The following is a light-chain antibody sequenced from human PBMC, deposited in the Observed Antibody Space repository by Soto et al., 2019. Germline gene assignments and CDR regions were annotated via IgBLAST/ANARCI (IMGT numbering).Light chain of an antibody. V-gene: IGKV3-20*01. J-gene: IGKJ2*01. Sequence: EIVLTQSPGTLSLSPGERSTLSCKASQSVTSNYLALYQHKPGQAPKCLIYGAASRSTGIPDRFSGSGSGTDFTLTISRLEPEDFEVYYCQQYGTPLTVGQGTKLEIK. CDR1: QSVTSNY. CDR2: GAA. CDR3: QQYGTPLT.